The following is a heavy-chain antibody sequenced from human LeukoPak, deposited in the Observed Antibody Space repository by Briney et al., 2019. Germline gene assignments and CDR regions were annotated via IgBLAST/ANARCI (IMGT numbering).Heavy chain of an antibody. CDR1: GYTFTSFD. V-gene: IGHV1-8*01. CDR3: ARRYLLYRDAFDT. Sequence: ASVKVSCKASGYTFTSFDINWVRQAPGQGLEWMGWVNPNSGNQGYAQKFQGRLTMYRNTSITTAYMELSSLRSEDTAVYYCARRYLLYRDAFDTWGQGTMVTVSS. D-gene: IGHD2/OR15-2a*01. J-gene: IGHJ3*02. CDR2: VNPNSGNQ.